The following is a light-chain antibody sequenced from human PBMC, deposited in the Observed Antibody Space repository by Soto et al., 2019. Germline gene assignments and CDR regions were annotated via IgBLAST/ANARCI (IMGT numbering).Light chain of an antibody. Sequence: DIVMTQSPATLSVSPGEGVTLSCRASQGIGDTLAWYQHKPGQAPRLLIYAASTRATGIPARFSGSGSGTEFTLTISSLQSEDFAVYYCQQYNNWSFGQGTRLEIK. CDR3: QQYNNWS. CDR1: QGIGDT. V-gene: IGKV3-15*01. J-gene: IGKJ5*01. CDR2: AAS.